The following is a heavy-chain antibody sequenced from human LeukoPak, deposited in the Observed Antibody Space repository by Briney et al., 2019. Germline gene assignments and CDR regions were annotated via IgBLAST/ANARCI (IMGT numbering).Heavy chain of an antibody. Sequence: SETLSLTCTVSGGSISSYYWSWIRQPPGKGLEWIGYIYYSGSTNYNPSLKSRVTISVDTSKNQFSLKLSSVTAADTAVYYCARDYGDYDVIYWFDPWGQGTLVTVSS. D-gene: IGHD4-17*01. CDR3: ARDYGDYDVIYWFDP. J-gene: IGHJ5*02. V-gene: IGHV4-59*01. CDR1: GGSISSYY. CDR2: IYYSGST.